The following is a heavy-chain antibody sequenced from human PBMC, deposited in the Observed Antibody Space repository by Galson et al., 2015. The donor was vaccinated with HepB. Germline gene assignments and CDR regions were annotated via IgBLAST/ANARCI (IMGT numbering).Heavy chain of an antibody. D-gene: IGHD6-13*01. V-gene: IGHV3-30-3*01. Sequence: SLRLSCAASGFTFSSYAMHWVRQAPGKGLEWVAVISYDGSNKYYADSVKGRFTISRDNSKNTLYLQMNSLRAEDTAVYYCASDSSSWYEVGGYWGQGTLVTVSS. CDR1: GFTFSSYA. J-gene: IGHJ4*02. CDR2: ISYDGSNK. CDR3: ASDSSSWYEVGGY.